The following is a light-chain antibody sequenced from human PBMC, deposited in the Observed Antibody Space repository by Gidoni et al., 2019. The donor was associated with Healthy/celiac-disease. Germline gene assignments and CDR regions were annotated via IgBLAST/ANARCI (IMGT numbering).Light chain of an antibody. CDR3: QQAHICPFT. Sequence: SLSASVGERATITGRASQGISSWLAWYQQKPGKATKLLIYAASILEIGVPARFSGSGSGTGFTLTISSLQPGDLATYYCQQAHICPFTFGEGTRVEIK. J-gene: IGKJ4*01. V-gene: IGKV1-12*01. CDR2: AAS. CDR1: QGISSW.